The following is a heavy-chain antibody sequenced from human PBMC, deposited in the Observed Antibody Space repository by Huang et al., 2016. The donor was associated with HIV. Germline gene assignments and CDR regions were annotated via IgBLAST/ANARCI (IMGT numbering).Heavy chain of an antibody. D-gene: IGHD2-2*01. J-gene: IGHJ4*02. CDR3: ARDNAYQGFFES. CDR2: IHSTGNT. Sequence: QVQLQESGPGLVKSSETLSLTCTVSGDSISGYYWSWIRQPAGEGLEWIGHIHSTGNTNFKPSLRSRITMSVDTSKKQFSLKLDSVTAADTAVYYCARDNAYQGFFESWGQGTLVTV. CDR1: GDSISGYY. V-gene: IGHV4-4*07.